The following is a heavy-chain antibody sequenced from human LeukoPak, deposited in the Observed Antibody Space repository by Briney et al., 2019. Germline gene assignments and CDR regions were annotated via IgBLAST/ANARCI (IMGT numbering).Heavy chain of an antibody. CDR2: IYYSGST. CDR3: ARGRNYYGGTQKNWFDP. V-gene: IGHV4-59*12. CDR1: GGSLSSYY. D-gene: IGHD3-10*01. Sequence: PSETLSLTCTVSGGSLSSYYWSWIRQPPGKGLEWIGYIYYSGSTNYNPSLKSRVTISVDTSKNQFSLKRSSVTAADTAVYYCARGRNYYGGTQKNWFDPWGQGTLVTVSS. J-gene: IGHJ5*02.